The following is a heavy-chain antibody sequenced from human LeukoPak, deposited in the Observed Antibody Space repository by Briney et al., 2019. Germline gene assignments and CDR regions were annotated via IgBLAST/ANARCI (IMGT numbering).Heavy chain of an antibody. Sequence: GGSLRLSCAASGFTFSSYAMSWVRQAPGEGLEWVSTISSSGGNTYYADSVKGRFTISRDNSKNTLYLQMNSLRAEDTAVYYCAKGGSDYDDHGYSFDYWGQGALVTVSS. V-gene: IGHV3-23*01. J-gene: IGHJ4*02. D-gene: IGHD1-26*01. CDR3: AKGGSDYDDHGYSFDY. CDR1: GFTFSSYA. CDR2: ISSSGGNT.